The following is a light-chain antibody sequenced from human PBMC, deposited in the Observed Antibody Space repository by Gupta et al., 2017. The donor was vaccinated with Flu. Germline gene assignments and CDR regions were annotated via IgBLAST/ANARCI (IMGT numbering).Light chain of an antibody. J-gene: IGKJ1*01. CDR3: QQYGSSPRT. CDR1: QSVSSNY. CDR2: GAS. Sequence: ERATLSCRASQSVSSNYLAWYQQRPGQAPRLLIYGASSRATGIPDRFSGSGSGTDFTLTISRLEPEDFAVYYCQQYGSSPRTFGQGTKVEIK. V-gene: IGKV3-20*01.